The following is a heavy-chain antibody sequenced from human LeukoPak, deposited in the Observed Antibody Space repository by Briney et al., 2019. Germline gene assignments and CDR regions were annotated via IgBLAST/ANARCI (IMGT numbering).Heavy chain of an antibody. J-gene: IGHJ4*02. CDR2: INPSGGST. CDR3: AGTVQLERRNGVFDY. V-gene: IGHV1-46*01. CDR1: GYTFTSYY. D-gene: IGHD1-1*01. Sequence: GASVKVSCEASGYTFTSYYMHWVRQAPGQGLEWMGIINPSGGSTSYAQKFQGRVTITTDESTSTAYMELSSLRSEDTAVYYCAGTVQLERRNGVFDYWGQGTLVTVSS.